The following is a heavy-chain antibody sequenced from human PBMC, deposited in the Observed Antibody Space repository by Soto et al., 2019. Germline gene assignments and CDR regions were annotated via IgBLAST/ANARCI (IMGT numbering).Heavy chain of an antibody. D-gene: IGHD3-10*01. Sequence: PGGSLRLSCAASGFTFSDYYMSWIRQAPGKGLEWVSYISSSSYTNYADSVKGRFTISRDNAKNSLYLQMNSLRAEDTAVYYCARVKAGDYGSGSGMDVWGQGTTVTVSS. CDR3: ARVKAGDYGSGSGMDV. CDR1: GFTFSDYY. V-gene: IGHV3-11*06. J-gene: IGHJ6*02. CDR2: ISSSSYT.